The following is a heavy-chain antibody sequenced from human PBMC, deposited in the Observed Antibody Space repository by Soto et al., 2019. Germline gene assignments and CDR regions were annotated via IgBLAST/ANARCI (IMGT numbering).Heavy chain of an antibody. D-gene: IGHD3-3*01. Sequence: SETLSLTCAVYGGSFSGYYWSWIRQPPGKGLEWIGEINHSGSTNYNPSLKSRFTISVDTSKNQFSLKLSSVTAADTAVYYCARHTHYDFWSGPNDYWGQGTLVTVSS. J-gene: IGHJ4*02. CDR1: GGSFSGYY. CDR3: ARHTHYDFWSGPNDY. CDR2: INHSGST. V-gene: IGHV4-34*01.